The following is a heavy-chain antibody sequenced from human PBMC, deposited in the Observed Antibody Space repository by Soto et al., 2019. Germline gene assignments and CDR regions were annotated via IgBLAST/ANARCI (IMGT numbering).Heavy chain of an antibody. D-gene: IGHD3-22*01. CDR1: GYTFTSYG. CDR2: ISAYNGNT. V-gene: IGHV1-18*01. J-gene: IGHJ5*02. CDR3: ARDRYYYDSSGYYSNSNWFDP. Sequence: ASVKVSCKASGYTFTSYGISWVRQSPGQGLEWMGWISAYNGNTNYAQKLQGRVTMTTDTSTSTAYMELRSLRSDDTAVYYCARDRYYYDSSGYYSNSNWFDPWGQGTLVTVSS.